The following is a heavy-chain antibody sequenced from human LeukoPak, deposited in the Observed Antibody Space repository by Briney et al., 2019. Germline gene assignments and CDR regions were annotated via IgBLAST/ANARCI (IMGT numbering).Heavy chain of an antibody. D-gene: IGHD7-27*01. Sequence: GGSLRLSCAASGFTLSSYWIYWVRQAPGKGLVWVSRINGDGSITTDADSVKGRVTISRDNAKNTVFLQMNSLRAEDTAVYYCARVGVSWGGFDIWGQGTMVTVSS. J-gene: IGHJ3*02. CDR3: ARVGVSWGGFDI. CDR2: INGDGSIT. V-gene: IGHV3-74*01. CDR1: GFTLSSYW.